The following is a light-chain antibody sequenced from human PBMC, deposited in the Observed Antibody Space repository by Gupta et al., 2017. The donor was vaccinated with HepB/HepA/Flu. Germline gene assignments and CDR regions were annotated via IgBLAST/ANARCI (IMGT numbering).Light chain of an antibody. V-gene: IGLV3-1*01. CDR2: QDN. Sequence: SYDLTQPPSVSVSPGQTASITCSGDKLGDKYACWYQQKPGQSPVPVIYQDNKRPSGIPERFSGSNSGYTATLTISGTQAIDGADYYCQAWDSTTAVFGGGTKLTVL. CDR1: KLGDKY. J-gene: IGLJ2*01. CDR3: QAWDSTTAV.